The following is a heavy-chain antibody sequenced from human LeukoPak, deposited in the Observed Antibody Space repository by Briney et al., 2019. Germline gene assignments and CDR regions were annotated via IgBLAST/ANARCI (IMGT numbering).Heavy chain of an antibody. V-gene: IGHV4-4*07. CDR3: ARNMVGETTFDY. D-gene: IGHD2/OR15-2a*01. CDR1: GDSLSGYH. J-gene: IGHJ4*02. Sequence: SETLSLTCSVSGDSLSGYHWSWIRQSAGKGLEWIGRIYVSGNTNYNPSLKSRVTISVDKSKNQFSLKLSSVTAADTAVYYCARNMVGETTFDYWGQGTLVTVSS. CDR2: IYVSGNT.